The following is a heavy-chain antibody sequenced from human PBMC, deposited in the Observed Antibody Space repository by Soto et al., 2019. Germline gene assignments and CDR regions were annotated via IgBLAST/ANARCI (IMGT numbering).Heavy chain of an antibody. D-gene: IGHD2-21*02. J-gene: IGHJ4*02. CDR1: GYNFPTYW. CDR3: ARHSPSDTDH. Sequence: GESLKISCKGSGYNFPTYWIVWVRQMPGKGLEWMGIIYPGDSETRYSPSFQGQVTISADKSISNAYLQWSRLKASDTAMYYCARHSPSDTDHWGQGTLVTV. V-gene: IGHV5-51*01. CDR2: IYPGDSET.